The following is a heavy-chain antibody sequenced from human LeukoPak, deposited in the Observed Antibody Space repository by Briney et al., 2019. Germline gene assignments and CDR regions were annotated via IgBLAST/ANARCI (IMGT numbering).Heavy chain of an antibody. Sequence: ASVKVSCKASGYTFTGYYMHWVRQAPGQGLEWMGWINPNSGGTNYAQKFQGRVTMTRDTSISTAYMELSRLRSDDTAVYYCAGAGRAYSSGWYWFDPWGQGTLVTVSS. CDR1: GYTFTGYY. V-gene: IGHV1-2*02. J-gene: IGHJ5*02. CDR3: AGAGRAYSSGWYWFDP. CDR2: INPNSGGT. D-gene: IGHD6-19*01.